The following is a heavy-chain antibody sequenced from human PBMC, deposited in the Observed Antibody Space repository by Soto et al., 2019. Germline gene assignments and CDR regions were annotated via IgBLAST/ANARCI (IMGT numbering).Heavy chain of an antibody. J-gene: IGHJ5*02. CDR3: ARAISGYVT. Sequence: QVHLVQSGAEVKHPGASVRVSCKASGITYSTYAIHWVRQAPGQGLEWMGWINAGEGYTRYSQDFQGRVTLTTVTSAGTTYMDLSNLTFADTAVYYCARAISGYVTWGQGTQVTVSS. D-gene: IGHD5-12*01. CDR2: INAGEGYT. CDR1: GITYSTYA. V-gene: IGHV1-3*01.